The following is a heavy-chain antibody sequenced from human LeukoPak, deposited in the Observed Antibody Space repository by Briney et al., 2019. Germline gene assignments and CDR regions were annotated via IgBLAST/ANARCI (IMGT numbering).Heavy chain of an antibody. J-gene: IGHJ4*02. Sequence: PSETLSLTCAVSGFSISSGYYWDWIRQPTGKGLEWIGSIYHSGSTYYNPSLKSRVTISIDTSKNQFSLKLSSVTAADTAVYYCARGWNWNRPYYFDYWGQGTLVAVSS. CDR2: IYHSGST. V-gene: IGHV4-38-2*01. CDR1: GFSISSGYY. CDR3: ARGWNWNRPYYFDY. D-gene: IGHD1-1*01.